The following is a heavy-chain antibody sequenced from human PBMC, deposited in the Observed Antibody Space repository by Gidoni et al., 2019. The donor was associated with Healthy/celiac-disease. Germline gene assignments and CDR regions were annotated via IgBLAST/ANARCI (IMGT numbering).Heavy chain of an antibody. D-gene: IGHD4-4*01. CDR1: GFTFGSYS. CDR3: ASSIKYSIANWFDP. J-gene: IGHJ5*02. CDR2: ISSSSSTI. V-gene: IGHV3-48*02. Sequence: EVQLVESGGGLVQPGGSLRLSCGASGFTFGSYSMNWVRQAPGKGLEWVSYISSSSSTIYYADSVKGRFTISRDNAKNSLYLQMNSLRDEDTAVYYCASSIKYSIANWFDPWGQGTLVTVSS.